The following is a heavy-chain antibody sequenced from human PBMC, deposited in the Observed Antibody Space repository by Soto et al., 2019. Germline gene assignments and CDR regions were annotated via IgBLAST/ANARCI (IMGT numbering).Heavy chain of an antibody. V-gene: IGHV5-51*01. CDR2: IYPGDSDT. Sequence: GESLKISCKGSGYSFTGYWIGWVRQMPGKGLEWIVIIYPGDSDTRYSPSFQGQVAISADKSISTAYLQWSSLKASDTAMYYCERRRWLQGYYYYYGMDVGGQGTTVTVSS. J-gene: IGHJ6*02. CDR1: GYSFTGYW. D-gene: IGHD5-12*01. CDR3: ERRRWLQGYYYYYGMDV.